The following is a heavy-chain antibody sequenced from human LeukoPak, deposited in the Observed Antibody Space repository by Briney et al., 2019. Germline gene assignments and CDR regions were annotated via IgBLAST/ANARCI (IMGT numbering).Heavy chain of an antibody. V-gene: IGHV1-18*01. CDR2: ISAYNGNT. CDR3: ARDIYGSGSYSYNWFDP. CDR1: GYTFTSYG. Sequence: GASVKVSCKASGYTFTSYGISWVRQAPGQGLEWMGWISAYNGNTNYAQKLQGRVTMTTDTSTSTAYMELRSLRSDDTAVYYCARDIYGSGSYSYNWFDPWGQGTLVTVSS. D-gene: IGHD3-10*01. J-gene: IGHJ5*02.